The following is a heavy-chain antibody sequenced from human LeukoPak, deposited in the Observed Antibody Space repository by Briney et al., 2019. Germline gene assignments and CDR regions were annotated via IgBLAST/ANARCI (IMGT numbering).Heavy chain of an antibody. Sequence: ASVKVSCKASGYTFTSYGTSWVRQAPGQGLEWMGWISAYNGNTNYAQKLQGRVTMTTDTSTSTAYMELRSLRSDDTAVYYCARDVYSIAAAGTFDYWGQGTLVTVSS. CDR3: ARDVYSIAAAGTFDY. CDR1: GYTFTSYG. CDR2: ISAYNGNT. V-gene: IGHV1-18*01. D-gene: IGHD6-13*01. J-gene: IGHJ4*02.